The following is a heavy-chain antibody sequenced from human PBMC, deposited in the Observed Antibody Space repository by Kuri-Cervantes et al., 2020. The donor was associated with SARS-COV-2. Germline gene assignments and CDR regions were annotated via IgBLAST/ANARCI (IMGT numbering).Heavy chain of an antibody. D-gene: IGHD5-18*01. CDR1: GFTFSAYT. CDR3: AKVRGIQLWVDVFDI. CDR2: ITRSSVYI. Sequence: GESLKISCVASGFTFSAYTLNWVRQAPGKGLEWVSSITRSSVYISYADSLKGRFTISRDNAKNSLYLQMNGLRAEDTAVYYCAKVRGIQLWVDVFDIWGQGTMVTVSS. V-gene: IGHV3-21*01. J-gene: IGHJ3*02.